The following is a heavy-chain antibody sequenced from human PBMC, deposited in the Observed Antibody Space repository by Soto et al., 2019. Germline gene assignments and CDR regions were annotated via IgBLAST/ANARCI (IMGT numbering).Heavy chain of an antibody. CDR3: ARGLPVLRFLEWVGDAFDI. CDR2: MNPNSGNT. CDR1: GYTFTSYD. Sequence: ASVKVSCKASGYTFTSYDINWVRQATGQGLEWMGWMNPNSGNTGYAQKFQGRVTMTRNTSISTAYMELSSLRSEDTAVYYCARGLPVLRFLEWVGDAFDIWGQGTMVTVSS. V-gene: IGHV1-8*01. J-gene: IGHJ3*02. D-gene: IGHD3-3*01.